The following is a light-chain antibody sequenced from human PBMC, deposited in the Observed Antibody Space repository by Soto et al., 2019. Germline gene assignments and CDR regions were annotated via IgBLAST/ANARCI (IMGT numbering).Light chain of an antibody. CDR1: QSVSDN. J-gene: IGKJ2*01. CDR2: GAS. V-gene: IGKV3-15*01. CDR3: QQSNNWPYT. Sequence: EIVITQSPATLSVSPGERVTLSCRASQSVSDNLAWYQQKPGQAPRLLIYGASTRATTIPARFSGSVSGTEFTLTISRLQSEEFAVYYCQQSNNWPYTFGQGTKLDIK.